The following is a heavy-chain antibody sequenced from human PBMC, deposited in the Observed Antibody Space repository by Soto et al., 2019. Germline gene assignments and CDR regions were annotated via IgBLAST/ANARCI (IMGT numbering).Heavy chain of an antibody. CDR3: ATEDHSSVHAGTFQH. D-gene: IGHD6-19*01. V-gene: IGHV3-30*04. Sequence: QVQLVESGGGVVQPGRSLRLSCAASGFTFSTYVMHWVRQAPGKGLEWVAAISYDGKSEHYEDSVKGRFNISRDKSKKKLYVQMDTLRAEDTAVSYCATEDHSSVHAGTFQHWGQGTMVTVSS. CDR1: GFTFSTYV. J-gene: IGHJ1*01. CDR2: ISYDGKSE.